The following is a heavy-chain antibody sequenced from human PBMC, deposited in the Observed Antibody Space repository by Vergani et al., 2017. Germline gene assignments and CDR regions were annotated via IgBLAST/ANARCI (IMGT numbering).Heavy chain of an antibody. D-gene: IGHD3-9*01. V-gene: IGHV1-46*03. CDR3: AWGDYGILTGYRY. CDR1: GYTFSNYY. CDR2: INPSGGHT. Sequence: QVQAVQSGAEVKKSGASVKVSCKTSGYTFSNYYMHWVRQAPGQGLEWMGIINPSGGHTNYAQKFQGRVTMTRDTSTSTVYMELSSLRSEDTAIYYCAWGDYGILTGYRYWGQGTLVTLSA. J-gene: IGHJ4*02.